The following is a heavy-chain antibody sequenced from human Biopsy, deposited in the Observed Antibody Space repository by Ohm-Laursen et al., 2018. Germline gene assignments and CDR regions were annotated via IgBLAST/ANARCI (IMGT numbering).Heavy chain of an antibody. Sequence: ATVKISCKTSGYTFTAYGIRWVQQAPGQGLEWMGWISSYNDATNYAQKFQGRVSMTTDTSTRTAYMELRSLRSGDTAIYFCARDPGYDFWSGSEPFDIWGQGTLVTVS. D-gene: IGHD3-3*01. CDR1: GYTFTAYG. J-gene: IGHJ3*02. CDR2: ISSYNDAT. V-gene: IGHV1-18*04. CDR3: ARDPGYDFWSGSEPFDI.